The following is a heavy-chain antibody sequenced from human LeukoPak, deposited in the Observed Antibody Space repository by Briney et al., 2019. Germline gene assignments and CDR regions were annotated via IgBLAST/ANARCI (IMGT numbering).Heavy chain of an antibody. Sequence: SETLSLTCTVSGGSISSGGYYWSWIRQRPGKGLEWIGYNYYSGSTYYNPSLKSRVTISVDTSKNHLSLKLSSVTAADTAVYYCAREGVVAFDIWGQGTMVTVSS. CDR1: GGSISSGGYY. CDR2: NYYSGST. V-gene: IGHV4-31*03. D-gene: IGHD2-15*01. J-gene: IGHJ3*02. CDR3: AREGVVAFDI.